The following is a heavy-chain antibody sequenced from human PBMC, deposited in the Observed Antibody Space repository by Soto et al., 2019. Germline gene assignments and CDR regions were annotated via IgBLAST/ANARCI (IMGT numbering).Heavy chain of an antibody. CDR2: XXPXDXXX. CDR3: ARGNIANWFGR. CDR1: GCSFSSLW. Sequence: SNQSWGCSFSSLWIFWVRQMPGKGLXWXGXXXPXDXXXKXXXXVQGQVTMSVDKSISTAYLQWSSLRAPDTAIYFCARGNIANWFGRWGQGTPLTVSS. D-gene: IGHD3-16*02. J-gene: IGHJ5*02. V-gene: IGHV5-51*01.